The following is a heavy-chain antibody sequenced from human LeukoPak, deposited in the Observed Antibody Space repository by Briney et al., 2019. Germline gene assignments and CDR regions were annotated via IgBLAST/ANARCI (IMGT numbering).Heavy chain of an antibody. CDR2: ILPDSGAT. Sequence: GASVKVSCKASGYTFSDSHIHWVRQAPGQGLEWMGWILPDSGATNTPQKFLGRVTMTRDTSTTTAYMELKSLKSDDTAIYFCARGGDVNRRRDWFDPWGQGTLVTVSS. D-gene: IGHD2-21*01. J-gene: IGHJ5*02. V-gene: IGHV1-2*02. CDR3: ARGGDVNRRRDWFDP. CDR1: GYTFSDSH.